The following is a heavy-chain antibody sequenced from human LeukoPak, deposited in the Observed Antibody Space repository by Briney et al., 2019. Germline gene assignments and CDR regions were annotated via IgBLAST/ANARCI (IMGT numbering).Heavy chain of an antibody. D-gene: IGHD5-18*01. Sequence: ASVKVSCKASGYTFTGYYMHWVRQAPGQGLEWMGWINPNSGGTNYAQKFQGRVTMTRDTSISTANMELSRLRSDDTAVYYCARDIVMVTYWFDPWGQGTLVTVSS. CDR2: INPNSGGT. V-gene: IGHV1-2*02. J-gene: IGHJ5*02. CDR3: ARDIVMVTYWFDP. CDR1: GYTFTGYY.